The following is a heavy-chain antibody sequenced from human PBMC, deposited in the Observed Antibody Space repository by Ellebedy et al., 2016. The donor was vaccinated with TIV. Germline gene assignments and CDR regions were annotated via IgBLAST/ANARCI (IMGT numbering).Heavy chain of an antibody. J-gene: IGHJ4*02. V-gene: IGHV3-7*01. D-gene: IGHD2-8*01. Sequence: GESLKIPCAASWSTFSKYGMHWVRQAPGKGLEWVANIKQYGSKKNYVDSVKGRFTISRDNTKNSLYLQMNSLRVEDTAVYYCARDGVTKRISLFDYWGQGTLVTVSS. CDR3: ARDGVTKRISLFDY. CDR2: IKQYGSKK. CDR1: WSTFSKYG.